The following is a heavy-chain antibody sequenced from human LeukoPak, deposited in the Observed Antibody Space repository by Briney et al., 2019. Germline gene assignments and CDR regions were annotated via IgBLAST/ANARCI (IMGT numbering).Heavy chain of an antibody. CDR2: IKQDGSEK. CDR3: ARDQRGRYFDWLPFDY. V-gene: IGHV3-7*01. D-gene: IGHD3-9*01. CDR1: GFTFSTYW. J-gene: IGHJ4*02. Sequence: GGPLRLSCAASGFTFSTYWMNWVRQAPGKGLEWVANIKQDGSEKYYVDSVKGRFTISRDNAKNSLYLQMNSLRAEDTAVYYCARDQRGRYFDWLPFDYWGQGTLVTVSS.